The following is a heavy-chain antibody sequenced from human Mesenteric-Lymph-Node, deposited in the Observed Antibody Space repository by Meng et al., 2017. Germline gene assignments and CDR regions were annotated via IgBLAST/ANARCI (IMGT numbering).Heavy chain of an antibody. V-gene: IGHV3-7*01. Sequence: GESLKISCAASGFTFSAYWMNWVRQAPGKGLEWVANIKQDGSEKYCVYSVKGRFTISRDNDENSLYLQMISLRDEDTAVYYCARDHNWLRPQGRAFDIWGQGTMVTVSS. J-gene: IGHJ3*02. D-gene: IGHD5-12*01. CDR3: ARDHNWLRPQGRAFDI. CDR2: IKQDGSEK. CDR1: GFTFSAYW.